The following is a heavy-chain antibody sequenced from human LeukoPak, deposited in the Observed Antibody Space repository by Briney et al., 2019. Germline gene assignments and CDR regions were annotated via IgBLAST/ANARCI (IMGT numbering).Heavy chain of an antibody. V-gene: IGHV3-11*01. J-gene: IGHJ4*02. D-gene: IGHD6-6*01. CDR1: GFTFSDYY. CDR2: ISTSARNI. Sequence: PGGSLRLSCAASGFTFSDYYMSWIRQAPGEGLEWVSHISTSARNINYADSVKGRFTISRDNAKNSLYLQMNSLRAEDTAVYYCARDWSRSSYYFDYWGQGTLVTVSS. CDR3: ARDWSRSSYYFDY.